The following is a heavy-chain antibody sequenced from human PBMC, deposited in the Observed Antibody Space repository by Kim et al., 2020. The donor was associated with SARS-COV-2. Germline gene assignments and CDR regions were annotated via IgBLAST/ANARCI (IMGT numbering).Heavy chain of an antibody. CDR1: DASITNTNYY. Sequence: SETLSLTCAVSDASITNTNYYCAWVRQPPGKGLEWIGSIYHAGSTSYSPSLKSRVTISIDTSKNQFSLTLNSVTAADTAVYFCAMKRGFWEVSFWGQGT. V-gene: IGHV4-39*01. CDR3: AMKRGFWEVSF. CDR2: IYHAGST. D-gene: IGHD1-26*01. J-gene: IGHJ4*02.